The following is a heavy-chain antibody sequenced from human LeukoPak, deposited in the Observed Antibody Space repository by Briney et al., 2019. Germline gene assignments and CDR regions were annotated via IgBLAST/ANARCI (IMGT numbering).Heavy chain of an antibody. D-gene: IGHD3-22*01. CDR1: TFTFSNYP. Sequence: GGSLRLSCAASTFTFSNYPMHWVRQAPGKGLEWVALISHDGSNNNYADSVRGRFTISRDNSKNTLYLQMNSLRPDDTAVYYCATVTYYYDSSGYFSPVSYFDYWGQGTLVTVSS. CDR2: ISHDGSNN. CDR3: ATVTYYYDSSGYFSPVSYFDY. V-gene: IGHV3-30*04. J-gene: IGHJ4*02.